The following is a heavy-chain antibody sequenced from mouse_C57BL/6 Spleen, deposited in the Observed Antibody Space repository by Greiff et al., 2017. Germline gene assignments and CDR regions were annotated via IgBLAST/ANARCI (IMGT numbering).Heavy chain of an antibody. CDR1: GYTFTSYW. CDR3: ARGGMGAMDY. V-gene: IGHV1-69*01. CDR2: IDPSDSYT. Sequence: VQLQQSGAELVMPGASVKLSCKASGYTFTSYWMHWVKQRPGQGLEWIGEIDPSDSYTNYNQKFKGKSTLTVDKSSSTAYMQLSSLTSEDSAVYYCARGGMGAMDYWGQGTSVTVSS. J-gene: IGHJ4*01. D-gene: IGHD2-3*01.